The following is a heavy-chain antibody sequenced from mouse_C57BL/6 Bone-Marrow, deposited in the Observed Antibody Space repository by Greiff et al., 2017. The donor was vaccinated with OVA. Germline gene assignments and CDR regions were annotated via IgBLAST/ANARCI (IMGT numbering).Heavy chain of an antibody. J-gene: IGHJ4*01. Sequence: QVQLQQSGAELASPGASVTLSCKASGYTFTDHLMNWVKKRPGQGLEWIGRIYPVSGETNYNQKFMGKATFSLDRSSSTVYMVLNSLTSEDPAVYYCGTDLYYGSRGDAMDYWGQGTSVTVSS. CDR1: GYTFTDHL. CDR2: IYPVSGET. V-gene: IGHV1-11*01. D-gene: IGHD1-1*01. CDR3: GTDLYYGSRGDAMDY.